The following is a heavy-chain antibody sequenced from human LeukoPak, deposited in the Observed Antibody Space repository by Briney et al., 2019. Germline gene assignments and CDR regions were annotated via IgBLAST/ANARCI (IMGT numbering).Heavy chain of an antibody. V-gene: IGHV1-18*01. D-gene: IGHD6-19*01. CDR2: ISVYSGNT. J-gene: IGHJ3*02. CDR3: TRGGIAMAGTCAFDI. Sequence: ASVKVSCKASGYTFTEYGISWLRQAPGQGLEWMGWISVYSGNTDYAQKLQGRLTMTIDTSTSTAYVELGSLRSDDTAVYYCTRGGIAMAGTCAFDIWGQGTMVTVSS. CDR1: GYTFTEYG.